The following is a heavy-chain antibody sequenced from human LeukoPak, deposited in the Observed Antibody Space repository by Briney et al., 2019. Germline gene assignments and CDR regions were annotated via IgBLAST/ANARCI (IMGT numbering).Heavy chain of an antibody. J-gene: IGHJ5*02. CDR1: GGSFSGYY. Sequence: PSETLSLTCAVYGGSFSGYYWSWIRQPPGKGLEWIGEINHSGSTNYNPSLKSRVTISVDTSKNQFSLKLSSVTAADTAVYYCASKQAVAGTNWFDPWGQGTLVTVSS. D-gene: IGHD1/OR15-1a*01. V-gene: IGHV4-34*01. CDR3: ASKQAVAGTNWFDP. CDR2: INHSGST.